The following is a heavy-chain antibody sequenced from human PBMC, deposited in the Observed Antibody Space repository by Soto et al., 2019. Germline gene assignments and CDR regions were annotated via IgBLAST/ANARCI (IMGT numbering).Heavy chain of an antibody. Sequence: GGSLQISCKGSGYSFTSYCICWVRQMPGKGLEWMGIIYPGDSDTRYSPSFQGQVTISADKSISTAYLQWSSLKASDTAMYYCARQMTLSWSMDVWGQGTTVTVSS. CDR3: ARQMTLSWSMDV. J-gene: IGHJ6*02. D-gene: IGHD2-21*02. CDR1: GYSFTSYC. V-gene: IGHV5-51*01. CDR2: IYPGDSDT.